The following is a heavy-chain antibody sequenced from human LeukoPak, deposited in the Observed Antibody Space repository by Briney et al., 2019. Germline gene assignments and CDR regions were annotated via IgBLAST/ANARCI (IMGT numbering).Heavy chain of an antibody. J-gene: IGHJ4*02. Sequence: GASVKVSCKASGGTFSSYAISWVRQAPGQGLEWMGGIIPIFGTANYAQKLQGRVTMTTDTSTSTAYMELRSLRSDDTAVYYCARATVGFWSGYFGYWGQGTLVTVSS. V-gene: IGHV1-69*05. CDR1: GGTFSSYA. CDR3: ARATVGFWSGYFGY. CDR2: IIPIFGTA. D-gene: IGHD3-3*01.